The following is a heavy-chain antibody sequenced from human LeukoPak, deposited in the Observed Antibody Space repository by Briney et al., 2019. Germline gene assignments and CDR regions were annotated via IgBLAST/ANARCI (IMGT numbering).Heavy chain of an antibody. D-gene: IGHD3-16*02. V-gene: IGHV3-30*03. CDR2: ISYDGSNK. CDR1: GFTFTNYG. CDR3: SRYAARNSVWGSYRLIQAFDI. J-gene: IGHJ3*02. Sequence: GGSLRLSCAASGFTFTNYGMHWVRQAPGKGLEWMAGISYDGSNKYYADSVRGRFTISRDNSKNTLYLHVNSLRAEDTAVYYCSRYAARNSVWGSYRLIQAFDIWGQGTMVTVSS.